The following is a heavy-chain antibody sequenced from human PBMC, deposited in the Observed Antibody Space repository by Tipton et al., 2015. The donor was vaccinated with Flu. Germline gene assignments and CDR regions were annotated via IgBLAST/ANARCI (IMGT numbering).Heavy chain of an antibody. V-gene: IGHV1-46*01. Sequence: QLVQSGAEVKKPGASVKVSCKASGYTFTSYYMHWVRQAPGQGLEWMGIINPSGGSTSYAQKFQGRVTMTRDTSTSTVYMELSSLRSEDTAVYYCARDLSLLWFGDSQYYFDYWGQGTLVTVSS. CDR1: GYTFTSYY. J-gene: IGHJ4*02. CDR2: INPSGGST. D-gene: IGHD3-10*01. CDR3: ARDLSLLWFGDSQYYFDY.